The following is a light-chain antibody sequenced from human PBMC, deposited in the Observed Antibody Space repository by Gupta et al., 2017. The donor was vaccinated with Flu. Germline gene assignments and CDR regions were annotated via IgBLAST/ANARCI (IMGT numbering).Light chain of an antibody. J-gene: IGKJ3*01. CDR3: QQRDSTLST. CDR2: AAS. Sequence: DIQMTQSPSSLSASVGDRVTITCRASQSISSYLNWYQQKPGKAPKLLIYAASRLQSGVPSRFSGSGSGTDFTLTISRLQPEDFATYYCQQRDSTLSTFGHGTKVDIK. CDR1: QSISSY. V-gene: IGKV1-39*01.